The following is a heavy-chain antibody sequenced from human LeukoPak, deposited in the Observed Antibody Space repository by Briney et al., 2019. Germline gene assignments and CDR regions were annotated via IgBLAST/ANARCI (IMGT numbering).Heavy chain of an antibody. J-gene: IGHJ4*02. V-gene: IGHV3-9*01. D-gene: IGHD3-10*01. CDR2: ISWNSGSI. Sequence: PGGSLRLSCAASGFTFDDYAMHWVRQAPGKGLEWVAGISWNSGSIASADSVKGRFTISRDNTKNSLYLQVDSLRPEDTAFYYCAKGGHSSTYFSGSYYTNLDHWGQGTLVTVSS. CDR1: GFTFDDYA. CDR3: AKGGHSSTYFSGSYYTNLDH.